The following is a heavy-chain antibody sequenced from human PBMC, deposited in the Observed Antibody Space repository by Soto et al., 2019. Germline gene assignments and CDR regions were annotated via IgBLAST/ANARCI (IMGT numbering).Heavy chain of an antibody. CDR3: ASKRLYFYGLDV. V-gene: IGHV3-7*01. CDR2: IMQDGSDK. J-gene: IGHJ6*02. Sequence: GGSLRLSCTASGFSLSTSWMTWVRQAPGKGLEWVANIMQDGSDKYYVDSVKGRFTISRDNAKSSLYLQMTSLRAEDTAVYYCASKRLYFYGLDVWGQGTTVTVSS. CDR1: GFSLSTSW.